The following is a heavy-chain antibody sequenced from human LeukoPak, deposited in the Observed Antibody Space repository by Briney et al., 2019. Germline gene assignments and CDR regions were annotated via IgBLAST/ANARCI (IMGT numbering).Heavy chain of an antibody. CDR1: GLTLNNYG. D-gene: IGHD3-22*01. Sequence: GGSLRLSCAVSGLTLNNYGMTWVRQAPGKGREWGAGNSSRSGATYYADSVKGRFTISRVNPKNTLYLQMNSLRAEDTAVYFCAKRGVVIRVILVGFQKEAYYFDSWGQGALVTVSS. V-gene: IGHV3-23*01. J-gene: IGHJ4*02. CDR3: AKRGVVIRVILVGFQKEAYYFDS. CDR2: NSSRSGAT.